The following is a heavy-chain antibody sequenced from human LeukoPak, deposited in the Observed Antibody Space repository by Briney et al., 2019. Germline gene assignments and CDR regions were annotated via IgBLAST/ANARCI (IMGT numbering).Heavy chain of an antibody. V-gene: IGHV4-59*12. Sequence: SETLSLTCTVSGVSISSYYWSWIRQPPGKGLEWIGNIYYSGSTFYNPSLKSRVTISLDTSKHQFSLKLTSVTATDTAVYYCAREWDTSSFDPRASGDYWGQGTPVTVSS. CDR1: GVSISSYY. CDR3: AREWDTSSFDPRASGDY. J-gene: IGHJ4*02. D-gene: IGHD3-9*01. CDR2: IYYSGST.